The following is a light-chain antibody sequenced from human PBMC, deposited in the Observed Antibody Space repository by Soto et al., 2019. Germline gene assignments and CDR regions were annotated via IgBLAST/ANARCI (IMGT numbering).Light chain of an antibody. CDR3: SSYTSSSTLVV. CDR1: SSDGGGYNY. V-gene: IGLV2-14*01. Sequence: QSALTQPASVSGSPGQSITISCTGTSSDGGGYNYVSWYQQHQGKAPKLMIYEVSNRPSGVSNRFSFSKSGNTASLPISGLQAADEDDYYCSSYTSSSTLVVFGGGTKLTVL. CDR2: EVS. J-gene: IGLJ2*01.